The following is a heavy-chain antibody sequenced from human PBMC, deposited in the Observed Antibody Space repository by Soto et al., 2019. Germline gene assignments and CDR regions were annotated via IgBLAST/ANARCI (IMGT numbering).Heavy chain of an antibody. V-gene: IGHV4-39*01. CDR1: GGSISSSSYY. D-gene: IGHD2-21*01. CDR3: ASDSRASDAFDI. J-gene: IGHJ3*02. Sequence: SETLSLTCTVSGGSISSSSYYWGWIRQPPGKGLEWIGSIYYSGSTYYNPSLKSRVTISVDTSKNQFSLKLSSVTAADTAVYYCASDSRASDAFDIWGQGTMVTVS. CDR2: IYYSGST.